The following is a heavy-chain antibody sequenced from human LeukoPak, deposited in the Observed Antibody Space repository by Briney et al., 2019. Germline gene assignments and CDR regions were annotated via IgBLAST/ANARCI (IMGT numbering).Heavy chain of an antibody. V-gene: IGHV4-39*07. J-gene: IGHJ3*02. D-gene: IGHD3-22*01. CDR2: IYYSGST. CDR1: GGSISSSSYY. CDR3: AREPRNYYDSSGYASDAFDI. Sequence: SETLSLTCTVSGGSISSSSYYWGWIRQPPGKGLEWIGSIYYSGSTYYNPSLKSRVTISVDTSKNQFSLKLSSVTAADTAVYYCAREPRNYYDSSGYASDAFDIWGQGTMVTVSS.